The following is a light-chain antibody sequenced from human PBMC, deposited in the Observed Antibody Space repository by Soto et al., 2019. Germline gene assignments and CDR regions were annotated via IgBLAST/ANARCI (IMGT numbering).Light chain of an antibody. V-gene: IGLV1-44*01. CDR3: AAWDDSLHGLVV. J-gene: IGLJ2*01. CDR1: SSNIGSNT. Sequence: QSVLTQPPSASGTPGQRVTISCSGSSSNIGSNTVNWYQQLPGTAPKLLIYSNNQRPSGVPDRFSGSKSGTSASLAISGLQSEDEADDYCAAWDDSLHGLVVFGGGTKLTVL. CDR2: SNN.